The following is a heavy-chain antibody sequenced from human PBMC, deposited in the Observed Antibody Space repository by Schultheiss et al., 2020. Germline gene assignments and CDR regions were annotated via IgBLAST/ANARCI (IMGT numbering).Heavy chain of an antibody. J-gene: IGHJ4*02. CDR3: ARRRAYRTYYYDSSGTPFDY. D-gene: IGHD3-22*01. CDR1: GFTFSNAW. V-gene: IGHV4-34*01. CDR2: INHSGST. Sequence: GSLRLSCAASGFTFSNAWMSWVRQAPGKGLEWIGEINHSGSTNYNPSLKSRVTISVDTSKNQFSLKLSSVTAADTAIYYCARRRAYRTYYYDSSGTPFDYWGQGTLVTVSS.